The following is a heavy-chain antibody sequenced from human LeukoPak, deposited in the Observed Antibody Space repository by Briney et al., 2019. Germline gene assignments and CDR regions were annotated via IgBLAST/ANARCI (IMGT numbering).Heavy chain of an antibody. V-gene: IGHV4-34*01. D-gene: IGHD5-12*01. CDR2: INHSGST. Sequence: PSETLSLTCAVYGESFSGYYWSWIRQPPGKGLEWIGEINHSGSTNYNPSLKSRVTISVDTSKNQFSLMLSSVTAADMAVYYCARGFRATDYFDYWGQGTLVTVSS. CDR3: ARGFRATDYFDY. CDR1: GESFSGYY. J-gene: IGHJ4*02.